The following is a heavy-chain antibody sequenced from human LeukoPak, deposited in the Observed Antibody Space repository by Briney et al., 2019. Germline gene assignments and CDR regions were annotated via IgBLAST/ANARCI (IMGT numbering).Heavy chain of an antibody. J-gene: IGHJ4*02. Sequence: PGGPLRLSCAASGFTFSSHIMNWVRQAPGKGLEWVSYISSSSSTIYYADSVKGRFTISRDNAKNSLYLQMNSLRDEDTAVYYCARSGQYVATYFDYWGQGALVTVSS. CDR3: ARSGQYVATYFDY. D-gene: IGHD6-25*01. CDR1: GFTFSSHI. CDR2: ISSSSSTI. V-gene: IGHV3-48*02.